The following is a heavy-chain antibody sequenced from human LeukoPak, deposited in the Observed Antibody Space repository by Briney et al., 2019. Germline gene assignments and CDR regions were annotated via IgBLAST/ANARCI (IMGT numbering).Heavy chain of an antibody. CDR2: ISPSADIK. Sequence: GGSLRLSWAASGFTFNNHGMNWVRQAPGEGLGWVSGISPSADIKYYADSVKGRFTISRDNSKNMLYLEVISLTADDTAVYYCAKDDAWLRFGEWSQGTLVTASS. CDR1: GFTFNNHG. V-gene: IGHV3-23*01. CDR3: AKDDAWLRFGE. D-gene: IGHD3-10*01. J-gene: IGHJ4*02.